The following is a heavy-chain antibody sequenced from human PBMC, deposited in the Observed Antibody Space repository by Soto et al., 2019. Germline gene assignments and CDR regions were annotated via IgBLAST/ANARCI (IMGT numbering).Heavy chain of an antibody. V-gene: IGHV4-30-2*01. Sequence: QLQLQESGSGLVKPSRTLSLNCAVSGGSISSGGYSWSWIRQPPGKGLEWIGYTYHSGSTYYNPSLKSRVTISVDRSKNQCSLKLSSVTAADTAVYYCARAHYGDYGYGMDVWGQGTTVTVS. CDR2: TYHSGST. CDR1: GGSISSGGYS. D-gene: IGHD4-17*01. CDR3: ARAHYGDYGYGMDV. J-gene: IGHJ6*02.